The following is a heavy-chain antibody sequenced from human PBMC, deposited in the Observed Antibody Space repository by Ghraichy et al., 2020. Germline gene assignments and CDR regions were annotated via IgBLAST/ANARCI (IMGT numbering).Heavy chain of an antibody. CDR3: ASYRHDYSKLYWYFDL. J-gene: IGHJ2*01. CDR1: GGSISSGGYS. CDR2: IYHSGST. V-gene: IGHV4-30-2*01. Sequence: SLNISCAVSGGSISSGGYSWSWIRQPPGKGLEWIGYIYHSGSTYYNPSLKSRVTISVDRSKNQFSLKLSSVTAADTAVYYCASYRHDYSKLYWYFDLWGRGTLVTVSS. D-gene: IGHD4-11*01.